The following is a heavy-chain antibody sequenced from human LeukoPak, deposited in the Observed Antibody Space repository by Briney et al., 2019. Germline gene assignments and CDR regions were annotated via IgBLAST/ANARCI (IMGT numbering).Heavy chain of an antibody. CDR1: GFTVSSNY. Sequence: GGSLRLSCAASGFTVSSNYMSWVRQAPGKGLEWVSVIYSGGSTYYADSVKGRFTISRDNSKNTLYLQMNSLRAEDTAVYYCARVFPERYCYDSSGYYTTHYFDYWGQGTLVTVSS. CDR2: IYSGGST. V-gene: IGHV3-66*01. D-gene: IGHD3-22*01. J-gene: IGHJ4*02. CDR3: ARVFPERYCYDSSGYYTTHYFDY.